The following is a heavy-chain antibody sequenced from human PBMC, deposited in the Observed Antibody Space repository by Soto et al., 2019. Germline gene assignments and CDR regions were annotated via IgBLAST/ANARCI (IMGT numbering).Heavy chain of an antibody. J-gene: IGHJ4*02. D-gene: IGHD3-9*01. CDR3: AASTFQSGVTGYFHLGF. CDR1: GDTISNYA. Sequence: QVHLVQSGTEVKKPGSSVKVSCKTSGDTISNYAISWVRQAPGQGLEWMGGIIPLFDSASYAQRSHDRVTITADKFTSTAYMEPRSLTSEDTAIYYCAASTFQSGVTGYFHLGFWGQGTLVTVSS. CDR2: IIPLFDSA. V-gene: IGHV1-69*06.